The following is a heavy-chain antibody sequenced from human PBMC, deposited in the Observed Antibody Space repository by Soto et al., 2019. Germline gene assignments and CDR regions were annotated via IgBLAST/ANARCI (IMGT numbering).Heavy chain of an antibody. CDR3: ARDEEADPWYVLDY. CDR2: INTDASET. V-gene: IGHV3-74*01. CDR1: GFTFSTYW. Sequence: EVRLVESGGGLVQPGGSLRLSCAASGFTFSTYWMHWVRQVPGEGPMWVSLINTDASETKYADSVKGRFTISRDNAENTVYLQMNSLRAEDTAVYYCARDEEADPWYVLDYWGQGIQVTVSS. J-gene: IGHJ4*02. D-gene: IGHD6-13*01.